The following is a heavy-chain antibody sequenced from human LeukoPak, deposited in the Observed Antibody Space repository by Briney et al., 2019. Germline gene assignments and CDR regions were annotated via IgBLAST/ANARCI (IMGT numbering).Heavy chain of an antibody. CDR3: ARTLWGAVAGLDAFDI. J-gene: IGHJ3*02. Sequence: GESLKISCKGSGYSFTSYWIGWVRQMPGKGLEWMGIIYPGDSDTRYSPPFQGQVTISADKSISTAYLQWSSLKASDTAMYYCARTLWGAVAGLDAFDIWGQGTMVTVSS. CDR1: GYSFTSYW. V-gene: IGHV5-51*01. CDR2: IYPGDSDT. D-gene: IGHD6-19*01.